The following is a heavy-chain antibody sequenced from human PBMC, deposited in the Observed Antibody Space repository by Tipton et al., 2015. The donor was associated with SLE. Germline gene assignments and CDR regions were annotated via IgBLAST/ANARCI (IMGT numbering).Heavy chain of an antibody. CDR1: GGSISSYY. V-gene: IGHV4-59*01. CDR2: IYYSGST. Sequence: PGLVKPSETLSLTCTVSGGSISSYYWSWIRQPPGKGLEWIGYIYYSGSTNYNPSLKSRVTISVDTSKNQFSLKLSSVTAADTAVYYCARDVDYYDSSGVLFDYWGQGTLVTVSS. J-gene: IGHJ4*02. CDR3: ARDVDYYDSSGVLFDY. D-gene: IGHD3-22*01.